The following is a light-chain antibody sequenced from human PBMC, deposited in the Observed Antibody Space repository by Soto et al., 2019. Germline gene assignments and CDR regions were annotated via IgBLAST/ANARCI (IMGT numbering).Light chain of an antibody. V-gene: IGLV2-11*01. CDR3: CSYAGSYVV. CDR2: DVS. J-gene: IGLJ2*01. Sequence: QSALTQPRSVSGSPGQSVTISCTGTSSDVGGYNYVSWYQQHPGKAPKLMIYDVSKRPSGVPDRFSGSKSGNTASLTISGSQAEDDADYYCCSYAGSYVVFGGGTKLTVL. CDR1: SSDVGGYNY.